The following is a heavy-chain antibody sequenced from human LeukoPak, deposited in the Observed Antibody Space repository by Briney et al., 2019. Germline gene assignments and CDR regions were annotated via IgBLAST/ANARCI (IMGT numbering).Heavy chain of an antibody. D-gene: IGHD6-19*01. Sequence: GGSLRLSCAASGLTFIDYDMHWVRQVIGKGLEWVSAIGIRGDTHYSGSVKGRFTISRENAESSLCLQMNSLRAEDTAVYYCARGGIQVSGIDEFDYWGQGTLVTVSS. CDR1: GLTFIDYD. CDR2: IGIRGDT. CDR3: ARGGIQVSGIDEFDY. J-gene: IGHJ4*02. V-gene: IGHV3-13*01.